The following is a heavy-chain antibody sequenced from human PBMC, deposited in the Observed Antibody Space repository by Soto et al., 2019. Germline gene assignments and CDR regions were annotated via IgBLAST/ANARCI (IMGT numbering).Heavy chain of an antibody. CDR3: ARDRDGSGWKGSGMDV. V-gene: IGHV4-30-4*01. D-gene: IGHD6-25*01. J-gene: IGHJ6*02. CDR1: GGSTNSADYY. CDR2: IFFTGST. Sequence: SETLSLTCTVSGGSTNSADYYWSWIRQSPGRGLEWIGYIFFTGSTSYNPSLRSRLTLSLDTSKNQFSLTLASVTAADTAVYYCARDRDGSGWKGSGMDVWGQGTRVTVSS.